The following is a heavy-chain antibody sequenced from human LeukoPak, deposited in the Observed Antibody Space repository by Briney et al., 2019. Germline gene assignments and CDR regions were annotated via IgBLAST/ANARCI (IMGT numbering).Heavy chain of an antibody. Sequence: GGSLRLSCAASGFTFSSYAMSWVRQAPGKGLEWVSAISCSGGSTYYADSVKGRFTISRDNSKNTLYLQTNSLRAEDTGVYYCAKGRGITIFGVVTTGLPWFDPWGEGTLVTASS. CDR3: AKGRGITIFGVVTTGLPWFDP. V-gene: IGHV3-23*01. D-gene: IGHD3-3*01. CDR1: GFTFSSYA. J-gene: IGHJ5*02. CDR2: ISCSGGST.